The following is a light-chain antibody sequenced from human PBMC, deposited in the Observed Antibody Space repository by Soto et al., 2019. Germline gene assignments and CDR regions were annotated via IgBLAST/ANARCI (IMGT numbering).Light chain of an antibody. Sequence: DIVMTQSPDSLAVSLGERATINCKSSQSVLYSPNNKNYLAWYQQKPGQPPKLLVYWASTRESGVPDRFSGRGSEKDFTLTINSLQAEDVAVYYCQQYINAPQTFGQGTKVEIK. CDR1: QSVLYSPNNKNY. CDR3: QQYINAPQT. J-gene: IGKJ1*01. V-gene: IGKV4-1*01. CDR2: WAS.